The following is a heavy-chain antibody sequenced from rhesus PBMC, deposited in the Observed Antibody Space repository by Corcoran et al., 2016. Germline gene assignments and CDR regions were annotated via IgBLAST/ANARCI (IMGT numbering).Heavy chain of an antibody. CDR2: IRSGGRN. CDR3: ARHRKIQWVQFGGLDS. CDR1: GGSVSGYL. J-gene: IGHJ6*01. Sequence: QVQLQQWGEGLVKTSETLSLTCAVYGGSVSGYLWGWIRQPPGKGLEWMGRIRSGGRNNYNPTLKSRVTISLDTSKTQFSLKLTSVTAADTAVYYCARHRKIQWVQFGGLDSWGQGVVVTVSS. V-gene: IGHV4-160*01. D-gene: IGHD5-24*01.